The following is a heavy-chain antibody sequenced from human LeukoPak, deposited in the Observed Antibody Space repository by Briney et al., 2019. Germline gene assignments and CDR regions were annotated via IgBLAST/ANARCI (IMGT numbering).Heavy chain of an antibody. CDR2: MNPNSGNT. CDR3: AREGGDYAAFYYYGMDV. CDR1: GYTFTSYD. D-gene: IGHD3-16*01. Sequence: ASVKVSCKASGYTFTSYDINWVRQATGQGLEWMGWMNPNSGNTGYAQKFQGRVTMTRNTSISTAYMELSSLRSEDTAVYYCAREGGDYAAFYYYGMDVWGQGTTVTVSS. V-gene: IGHV1-8*01. J-gene: IGHJ6*02.